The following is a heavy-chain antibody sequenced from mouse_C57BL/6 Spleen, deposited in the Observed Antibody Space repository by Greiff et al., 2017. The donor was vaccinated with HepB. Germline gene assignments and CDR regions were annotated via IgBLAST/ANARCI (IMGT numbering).Heavy chain of an antibody. J-gene: IGHJ3*01. Sequence: QVQLQQSGAELMKPGASVKLSCKATGYTFTGYWIEWVKQRPGHGLEWLGEILPGSGSTNYNEKFKGKATFTADTSSNTAYMQLRSLTTEDSALYYCARDSSCYDWFAYWGQGTLVTVSA. CDR3: ARDSSCYDWFAY. CDR1: GYTFTGYW. D-gene: IGHD3-2*02. V-gene: IGHV1-9*01. CDR2: ILPGSGST.